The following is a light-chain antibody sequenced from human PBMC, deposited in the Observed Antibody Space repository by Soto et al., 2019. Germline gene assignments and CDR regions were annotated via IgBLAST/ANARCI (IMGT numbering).Light chain of an antibody. CDR3: QHYNSYSEA. Sequence: DIQMTQSPSTLYGSVGDRVTITCRASQTISSWLAWYQQKPGKAPKLLIYKASTLKSGVPSRFSGIGSGTEFTLTISSLQPDDFATYYCQHYNSYSEAFGQGTKVDLK. CDR2: KAS. V-gene: IGKV1-5*03. CDR1: QTISSW. J-gene: IGKJ1*01.